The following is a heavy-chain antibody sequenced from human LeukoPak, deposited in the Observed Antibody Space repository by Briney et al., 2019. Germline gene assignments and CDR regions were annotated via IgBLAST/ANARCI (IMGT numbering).Heavy chain of an antibody. J-gene: IGHJ4*02. CDR1: GYSISSGYY. CDR2: IYHSGST. CDR3: ASMMYYDGSGSYYNPTYYSDY. D-gene: IGHD3-10*01. V-gene: IGHV4-38-2*01. Sequence: SETLSLTCAVSGYSISSGYYWGWIRQPPGKGLEWIGSIYHSGSTYYNPSLKSRVTISVDTSKNQFSLNLGSVTAADTAVYYCASMMYYDGSGSYYNPTYYSDYWGQGTLVTVSS.